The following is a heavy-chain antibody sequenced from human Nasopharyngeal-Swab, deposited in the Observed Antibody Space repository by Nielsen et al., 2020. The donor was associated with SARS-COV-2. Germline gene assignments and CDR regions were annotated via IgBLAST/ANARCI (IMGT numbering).Heavy chain of an antibody. CDR1: GFSVSSNY. Sequence: GGSLRLSCATSGFSVSSNYMSWVRQAPGKGLEWVSVIYSGGRTYYADSVQGRFTISRDNSKNTLDLQMNSLRVEDTAVYYCARGDSFWGQGTTVTVSS. V-gene: IGHV3-53*01. J-gene: IGHJ6*02. CDR2: IYSGGRT. CDR3: ARGDSF. D-gene: IGHD2-21*01.